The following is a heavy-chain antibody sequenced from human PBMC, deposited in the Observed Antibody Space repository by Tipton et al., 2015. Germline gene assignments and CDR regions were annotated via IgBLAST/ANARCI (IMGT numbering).Heavy chain of an antibody. D-gene: IGHD3-22*01. Sequence: QSGAEVKKPGSSVEVSCKASRGIFGNYAVTWVRQAPGQGLEWMGVINPSGDFTLYAQKLQGRATMTRDTSTSTFYMELSSLTSEDTAIYYCAKDASSYDRSWWLDPWGQGTLVTVSS. CDR2: INPSGDFT. CDR1: RGIFGNYA. CDR3: AKDASSYDRSWWLDP. J-gene: IGHJ5*02. V-gene: IGHV1-46*01.